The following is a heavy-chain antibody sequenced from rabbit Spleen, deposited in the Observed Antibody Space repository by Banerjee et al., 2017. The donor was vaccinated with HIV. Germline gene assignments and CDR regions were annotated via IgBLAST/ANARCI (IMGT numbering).Heavy chain of an antibody. CDR3: TRDGTWRGYFDL. J-gene: IGHJ4*01. CDR1: GFDFSRSG. V-gene: IGHV1S45*01. D-gene: IGHD7-1*01. CDR2: IYIANGNT. Sequence: QEQLVESGGGLVQAEGSLTLTCKASGFDFSRSGMCWVRQAPGKGLEWIGCIYIANGNTFYASWAKGRFTISKTSSTTVTLQMTSLTAADTATYFCTRDGTWRGYFDLWGPGTLVTVS.